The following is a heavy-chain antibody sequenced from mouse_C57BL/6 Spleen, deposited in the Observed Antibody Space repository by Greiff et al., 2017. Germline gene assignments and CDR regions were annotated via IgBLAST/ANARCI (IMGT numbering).Heavy chain of an antibody. CDR1: GYTFTDYN. V-gene: IGHV1-22*01. J-gene: IGHJ4*01. CDR3: ARWFYGYYAMDY. Sequence: EVQLQQSGPELVKPGASVKMSCKASGYTFTDYNMPWVKQSHGKSLEWIGYINPNNGVTSYNQKFKGKDTLTVNKSSSAGYMELRSLTSEDSAVYYCARWFYGYYAMDYWGQGASVTVSS. D-gene: IGHD1-1*01. CDR2: INPNNGVT.